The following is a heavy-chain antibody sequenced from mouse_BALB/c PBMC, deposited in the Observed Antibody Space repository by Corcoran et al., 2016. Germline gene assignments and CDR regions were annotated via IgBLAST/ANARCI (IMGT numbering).Heavy chain of an antibody. D-gene: IGHD2-1*01. J-gene: IGHJ2*01. Sequence: EVQLQQSGAELVKPGASVKLSCTASGFNIKDTYMHWVKQRPEQGLEWIGRIDPANGNTKYDPKFQGKATMTADTSSNIVCLQLSSLTSEATAVYYCGRSREGNYVVYWGQGTTLTVSS. V-gene: IGHV14-3*02. CDR2: IDPANGNT. CDR1: GFNIKDTY. CDR3: GRSREGNYVVY.